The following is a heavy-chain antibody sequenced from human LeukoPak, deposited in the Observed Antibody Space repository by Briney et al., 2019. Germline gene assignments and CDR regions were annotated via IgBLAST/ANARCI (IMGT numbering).Heavy chain of an antibody. D-gene: IGHD3-9*01. Sequence: PSETLSLTCTVSGGSILSSSYYWGWIRQPPGKGLEWIGSIYYSGSTYYNPSLKSRVTISVDTSKNQFSLKLSSVTAADTAVYYCARYNLADILTGIYSKHKYYFDYWGQGTLVTVSS. V-gene: IGHV4-39*01. J-gene: IGHJ4*02. CDR3: ARYNLADILTGIYSKHKYYFDY. CDR2: IYYSGST. CDR1: GGSILSSSYY.